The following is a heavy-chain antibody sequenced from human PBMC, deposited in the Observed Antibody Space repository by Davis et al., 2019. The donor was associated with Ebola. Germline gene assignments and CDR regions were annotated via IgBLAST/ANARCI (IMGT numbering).Heavy chain of an antibody. Sequence: PGGSLRLSCAVYGGSFSGYYWSWIRQPPGKGLEWIGHIYYSGSTNYNPSLKSRVSMSVDTSKNQFSLKLSSVTAADTAVYYCARDSGSYCDYWGQGTLVTVSS. CDR1: GGSFSGYY. V-gene: IGHV4-59*01. CDR2: IYYSGST. J-gene: IGHJ4*02. CDR3: ARDSGSYCDY. D-gene: IGHD1-26*01.